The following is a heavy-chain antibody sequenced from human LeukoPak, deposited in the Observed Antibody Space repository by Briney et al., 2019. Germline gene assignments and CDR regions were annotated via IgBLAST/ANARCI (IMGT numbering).Heavy chain of an antibody. Sequence: ASVKVSCKASGYTFTSYYMHWVRQAPGQGLEWMGIINPSGGSTGYAQKFQGRVTMTRDTSTSTVYMEPSSLRSEDTAVYYCARDTQWLVLQGWYYFDYWGQGTLVTVSS. CDR2: INPSGGST. J-gene: IGHJ4*02. CDR3: ARDTQWLVLQGWYYFDY. V-gene: IGHV1-46*01. D-gene: IGHD6-19*01. CDR1: GYTFTSYY.